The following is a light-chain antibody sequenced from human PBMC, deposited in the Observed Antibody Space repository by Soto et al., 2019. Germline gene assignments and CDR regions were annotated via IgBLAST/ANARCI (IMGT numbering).Light chain of an antibody. J-gene: IGLJ3*02. CDR3: CSYAGNKTVV. CDR1: SSDVGGYIY. V-gene: IGLV2-11*01. CDR2: DVS. Sequence: QSALTQPRSVSGSPGQSVTIPCTGTSSDVGGYIYVSWYQQYPAKAPKVMIYDVSRRPSGVPDRFSGSKSGNTASLTISGLQAEDEAVYYCCSYAGNKTVVFGGGTKLTVL.